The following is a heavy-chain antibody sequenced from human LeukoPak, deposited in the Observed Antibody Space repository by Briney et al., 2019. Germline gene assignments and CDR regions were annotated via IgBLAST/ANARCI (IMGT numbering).Heavy chain of an antibody. J-gene: IGHJ4*02. D-gene: IGHD6-19*01. CDR1: TYSISSGYY. CDR3: VRVASRAVAADFFDH. CDR2: IYHSGSSS. V-gene: IGHV4-38-2*02. Sequence: SETLSLTCSVSTYSISSGYYWGWIRQPPGKGLEWIGSIYHSGSSSYYNPSLKSRVVMSVDASKNQFYLELGSVTAADTAVYYCVRVASRAVAADFFDHWGQGTLVTVSS.